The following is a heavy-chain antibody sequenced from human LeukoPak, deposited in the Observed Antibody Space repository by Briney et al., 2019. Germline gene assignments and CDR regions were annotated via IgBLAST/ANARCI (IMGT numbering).Heavy chain of an antibody. J-gene: IGHJ6*02. Sequence: ASVKVSCKASGYTFTSYDINWVRQATGQGLEWMGWMNPNSGNTGYAQKFQGRVTMTRNTSISTAYMELSSLRSEDTAVYYCARGLVRGVIAYYYYYGMDVWGQGTTVTVSS. V-gene: IGHV1-8*01. D-gene: IGHD3-10*01. CDR3: ARGLVRGVIAYYYYYGMDV. CDR1: GYTFTSYD. CDR2: MNPNSGNT.